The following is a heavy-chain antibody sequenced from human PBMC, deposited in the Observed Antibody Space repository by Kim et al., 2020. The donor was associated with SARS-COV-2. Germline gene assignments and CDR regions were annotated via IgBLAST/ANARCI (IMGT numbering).Heavy chain of an antibody. CDR3: ARATYDSSGYYYYYYYGMEA. V-gene: IGHV4-34*01. D-gene: IGHD3-22*01. CDR2: INHSGST. J-gene: IGHJ6*02. Sequence: SETLSLTCAVYGGSFSGYYWSWIRQPPGKGLEWIGEINHSGSTNYNPSLKSRVTISVDTSKNQFSLKLSSVTAADTAVYYCARATYDSSGYYYYYYYGMEAWGPGTTRTVSS. CDR1: GGSFSGYY.